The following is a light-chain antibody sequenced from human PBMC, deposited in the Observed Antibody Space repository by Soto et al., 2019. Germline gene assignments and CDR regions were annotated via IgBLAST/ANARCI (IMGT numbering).Light chain of an antibody. V-gene: IGLV2-14*01. CDR3: SSYTSSSTLL. CDR2: DVS. J-gene: IGLJ2*01. Sequence: QSVLTQPASVSGSPGQSITISCSGTSSDVGSYNYVSWYQQHPDRAPKLMIYDVSNRPSGVSNRFSGSKSGNTASLTISGRQAEDEADYYCSSYTSSSTLLFGGGTKLTVL. CDR1: SSDVGSYNY.